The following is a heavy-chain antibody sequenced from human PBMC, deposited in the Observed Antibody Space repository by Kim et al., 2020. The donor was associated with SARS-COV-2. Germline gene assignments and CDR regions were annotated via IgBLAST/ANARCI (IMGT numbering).Heavy chain of an antibody. J-gene: IGHJ6*02. CDR1: GFTFSNAW. CDR2: IKSKTDGGTT. V-gene: IGHV3-15*01. D-gene: IGHD6-19*01. CDR3: TTGGDVAVAGTDRVYYYYYGMDG. Sequence: GGSLRLSCAASGFTFSNAWMSWVRQAPGKGLEWVGRIKSKTDGGTTDYAAPVKGRFTISRDDSKNTLYLQMNSLKTEDTAVYYCTTGGDVAVAGTDRVYYYYYGMDGWGQGATVTVSS.